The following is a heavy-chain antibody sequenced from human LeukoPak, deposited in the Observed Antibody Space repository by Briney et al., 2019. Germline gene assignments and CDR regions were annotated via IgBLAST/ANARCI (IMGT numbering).Heavy chain of an antibody. J-gene: IGHJ6*03. D-gene: IGHD6-19*01. CDR2: INHSGST. CDR3: ARGTSSGGWYYYYYYMDV. V-gene: IGHV4-34*01. CDR1: GGSFSGYY. Sequence: SETLSLTCAVYGGSFSGYYWSWLRQPPGKGLEWIGEINHSGSTNYNPSLKSRVTISVDTSKNQFSLKLSSVTAADTAVYYCARGTSSGGWYYYYYYMDVWGKGTTVTISS.